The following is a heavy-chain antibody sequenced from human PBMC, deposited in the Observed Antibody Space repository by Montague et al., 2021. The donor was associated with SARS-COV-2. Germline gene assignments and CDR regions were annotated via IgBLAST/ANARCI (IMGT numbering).Heavy chain of an antibody. CDR2: VFYSGST. J-gene: IGHJ4*02. Sequence: SETLSLTCTVSGGSIIAYCCWIRQLRGGGLEWLGYVFYSGSTNYSPSLTTRVTLVVDTSKKQFSLILRTVTAADTGVYYCARCGGGSGRYGSYMDYWGRGTLVTVSS. CDR1: GGSIIAYC. D-gene: IGHD6-19*01. V-gene: IGHV4-59*01. CDR3: ARCGGGSGRYGSYMDY.